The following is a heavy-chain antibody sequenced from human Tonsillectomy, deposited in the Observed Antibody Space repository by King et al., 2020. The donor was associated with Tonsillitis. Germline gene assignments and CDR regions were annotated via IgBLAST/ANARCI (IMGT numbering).Heavy chain of an antibody. CDR1: GFSFRNHA. V-gene: IGHV3-30*04. CDR3: ARDPESNGWHLVADC. CDR2: ISYHGTNK. Sequence: VQLVESGGGVVQPGRSLRLSCAASGFSFRNHAMHWVRQAPGKGLEWVATISYHGTNKFYADSVKGRFSISKDNSKNTLYLQMNSLRVEDTAVYHCARDPESNGWHLVADCWGQGTLVTVSS. D-gene: IGHD6-25*01. J-gene: IGHJ4*02.